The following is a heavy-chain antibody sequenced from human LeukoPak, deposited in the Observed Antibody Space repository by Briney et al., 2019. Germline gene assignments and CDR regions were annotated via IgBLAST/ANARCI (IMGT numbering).Heavy chain of an antibody. Sequence: GGSLRLSCAASGFTFNDHYMDWVRQAPGKGLEWVGRIRNKPNSYTTEYAASVEGRFTISRDDSKNSLYLQMNSLKTEDTAFYYCARVRGYSGYNSIDYWGQGTLVTVSS. J-gene: IGHJ4*02. V-gene: IGHV3-72*01. D-gene: IGHD5-12*01. CDR1: GFTFNDHY. CDR3: ARVRGYSGYNSIDY. CDR2: IRNKPNSYTT.